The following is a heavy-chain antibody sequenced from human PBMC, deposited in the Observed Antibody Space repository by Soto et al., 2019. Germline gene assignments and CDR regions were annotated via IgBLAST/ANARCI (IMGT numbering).Heavy chain of an antibody. CDR3: AKGFYSGYVFY. CDR2: ISGSGGST. D-gene: IGHD5-12*01. V-gene: IGHV3-23*01. J-gene: IGHJ4*02. Sequence: EVQLLESGGGLVQPGGSLRLSCAASGFTFSSYAMSWVRQAPGKGLEWVSAISGSGGSTYYADSVKGRFTISRDNSKNTLHLQMNSLRAEDTDVYYCAKGFYSGYVFYWGQGTLVTVSS. CDR1: GFTFSSYA.